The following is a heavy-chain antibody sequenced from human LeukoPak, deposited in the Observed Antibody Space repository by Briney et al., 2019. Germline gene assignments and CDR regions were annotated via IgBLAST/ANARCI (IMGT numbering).Heavy chain of an antibody. J-gene: IGHJ5*02. Sequence: ASVKVSCKASGYTFTSYGISWVRQAPGQGLEWMGWISAYNGNTNYAQKLQGRVTMTTDTSTSTAYMELRSLRSDDTAVYYCATNDSTTGNWFDPWGQGTRVSVSS. D-gene: IGHD3-9*01. V-gene: IGHV1-18*01. CDR3: ATNDSTTGNWFDP. CDR2: ISAYNGNT. CDR1: GYTFTSYG.